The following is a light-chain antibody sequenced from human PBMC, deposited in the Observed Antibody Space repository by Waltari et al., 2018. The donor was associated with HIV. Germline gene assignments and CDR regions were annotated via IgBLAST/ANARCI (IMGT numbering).Light chain of an antibody. Sequence: DIVMIQSPDSLAVSLGARATINCKSSQRVLSSSNKKNFLAWYQQKPGQSPKLLIFWASTRESGVPDRFSGSGSGTDFTLTISSLEAEDVAVYYCQQYYDTPPTFGQGTKVEIK. J-gene: IGKJ1*01. CDR3: QQYYDTPPT. CDR1: QRVLSSSNKKNF. V-gene: IGKV4-1*01. CDR2: WAS.